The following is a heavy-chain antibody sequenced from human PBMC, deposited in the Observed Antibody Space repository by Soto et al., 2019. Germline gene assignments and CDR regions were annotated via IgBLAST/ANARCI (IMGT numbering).Heavy chain of an antibody. D-gene: IGHD1-26*01. CDR2: SAPEEGEP. Sequence: GASVKVSCKVPTNTLTGLTIDWLRQAPGKGLEWMGRSAPEEGEPIYPQKFQGRVSMTEDPSTDTAYMELTSLRFEDTAVYFCAADRKIVGTIGAFDFWGQGTLVTVSS. V-gene: IGHV1-24*01. CDR3: AADRKIVGTIGAFDF. J-gene: IGHJ4*02. CDR1: TNTLTGLT.